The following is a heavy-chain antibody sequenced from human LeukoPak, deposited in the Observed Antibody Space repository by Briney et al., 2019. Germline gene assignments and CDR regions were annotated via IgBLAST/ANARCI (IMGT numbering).Heavy chain of an antibody. CDR3: ARHYGP. Sequence: SETLSLTCTVSGGSISHYHWSWIRQPPGKGLEYIGYIYNSGRTFYNPSLKSRVTISADTSKKQFSLKLNSVTAADTAVYYCARHYGPWGQGTLVTVSS. D-gene: IGHD3-10*01. CDR1: GGSISHYH. CDR2: IYNSGRT. V-gene: IGHV4-59*08. J-gene: IGHJ5*02.